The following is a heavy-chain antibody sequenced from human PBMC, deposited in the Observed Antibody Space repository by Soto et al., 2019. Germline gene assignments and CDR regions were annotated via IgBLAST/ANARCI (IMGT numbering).Heavy chain of an antibody. V-gene: IGHV4-31*03. CDR2: IYYSGST. Sequence: QVQLQESGPGLVKPSQTLSLTCTVSGGSISSGGYYWSWIRQHPGKGLEWIGYIYYSGSTYYNPSLKSRVTISVETAKNQFSLNLSSVTAADTAVYYCARGSVVAATLFDYWVQGTLVTVSS. CDR3: ARGSVVAATLFDY. D-gene: IGHD2-15*01. J-gene: IGHJ4*02. CDR1: GGSISSGGYY.